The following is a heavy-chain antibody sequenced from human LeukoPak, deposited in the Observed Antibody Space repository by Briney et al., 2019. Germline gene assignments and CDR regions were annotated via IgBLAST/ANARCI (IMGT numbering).Heavy chain of an antibody. J-gene: IGHJ5*02. V-gene: IGHV1-69*06. CDR1: GGTFSSYA. CDR2: IIPIFGTA. CDR3: ARDHVGTLQLWFSARSHNWFDP. Sequence: ASVKVSCKASGGTFSSYAISWVRQAPGQGLEWMGGIIPIFGTANYAQKFQGRVTITADKSTSTAYMELSSLRSEDTAVYYCARDHVGTLQLWFSARSHNWFDPWGQGTLVTVSS. D-gene: IGHD5-18*01.